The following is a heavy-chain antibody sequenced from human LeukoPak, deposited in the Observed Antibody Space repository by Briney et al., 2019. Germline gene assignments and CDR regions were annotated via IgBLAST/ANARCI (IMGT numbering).Heavy chain of an antibody. CDR3: AQTVNYYYYYMDV. CDR2: IYHSGST. V-gene: IGHV4-4*02. CDR1: GGSISSSNW. Sequence: SGTLSLTCAVSGGSISSSNWWSWVRQPPGKGLEWIGEIYHSGSTNYNPSLKSRVTISVDTSKNQFSLKLSSVTAADTAVYYCAQTVNYYYYYMDVWGKGTTVTVSS. D-gene: IGHD4-17*01. J-gene: IGHJ6*03.